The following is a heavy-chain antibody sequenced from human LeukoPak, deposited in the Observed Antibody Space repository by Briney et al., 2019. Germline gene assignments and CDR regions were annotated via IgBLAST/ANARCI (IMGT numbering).Heavy chain of an antibody. V-gene: IGHV4-39*07. J-gene: IGHJ6*02. D-gene: IGHD6-13*01. CDR2: IYYSGST. Sequence: SETLSLTCTVSGGSISSSSYYWGWIRQPPGKGLEWIGSIYYSGSTYYNPSLKSRVTISVDTSRNQFSLKLSSVTAADTAVYYCAREGSHHPSGMDVWGQGTTVTVSS. CDR3: AREGSHHPSGMDV. CDR1: GGSISSSSYY.